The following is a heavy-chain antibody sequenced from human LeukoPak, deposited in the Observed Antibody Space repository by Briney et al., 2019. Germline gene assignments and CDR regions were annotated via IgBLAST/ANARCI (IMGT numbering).Heavy chain of an antibody. CDR2: ISAYNGNT. Sequence: ASVKVSCKASGYTFTSYGISWVRQAPGQGLEWMGWISAYNGNTNYAQKLQGRVTMTTDTSTSTAYMELRSLRSDDTAVYYCARTTQRIVVVPAAISYYYYYYMDVWGKGTTVTVSS. V-gene: IGHV1-18*01. J-gene: IGHJ6*03. D-gene: IGHD2-2*02. CDR3: ARTTQRIVVVPAAISYYYYYYMDV. CDR1: GYTFTSYG.